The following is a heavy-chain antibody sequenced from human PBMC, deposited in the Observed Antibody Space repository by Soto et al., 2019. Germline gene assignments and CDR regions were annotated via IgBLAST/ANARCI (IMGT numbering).Heavy chain of an antibody. Sequence: QVQLQQWGAGLLKPSETLSLTCAVYGGSFSGYYWSWIRQPPGKGLEWIGEINHSGSTNYNPSLKSRVTISVDTSKTQFSLKLSSVTAADTAVYYCARGLQLDYWGQGTLVTVSS. V-gene: IGHV4-34*01. D-gene: IGHD5-18*01. CDR3: ARGLQLDY. J-gene: IGHJ4*02. CDR1: GGSFSGYY. CDR2: INHSGST.